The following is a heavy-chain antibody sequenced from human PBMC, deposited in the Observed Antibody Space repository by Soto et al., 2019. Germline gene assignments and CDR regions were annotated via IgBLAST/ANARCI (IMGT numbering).Heavy chain of an antibody. Sequence: SAPLSITCAVYGGSFIGYYWSWIRQPPGKGLEWIVEINHSGSTNYNPSLKSRVTISVDTSKNQFSLKLSSVTAADTAVYYCARGRPVAYYDILTGYYNVGDYFDYWGQGTLVTVSS. V-gene: IGHV4-34*01. J-gene: IGHJ4*02. CDR3: ARGRPVAYYDILTGYYNVGDYFDY. D-gene: IGHD3-9*01. CDR2: INHSGST. CDR1: GGSFIGYY.